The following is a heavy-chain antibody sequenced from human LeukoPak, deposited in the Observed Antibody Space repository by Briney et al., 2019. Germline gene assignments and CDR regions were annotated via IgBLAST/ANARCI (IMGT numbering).Heavy chain of an antibody. CDR1: GFPFSSYA. V-gene: IGHV3-23*01. CDR2: ISGRGDLE. CDR3: AREGDFWSGYPIDHYYYMDV. J-gene: IGHJ6*03. D-gene: IGHD3-3*01. Sequence: GGSLRLSYSASGFPFSSYAMTWVRQAPGKGLEWVSTISGRGDLEFYTESVEGRFTISRDHSKNTVHLQMDSLRAEDTAIYYCAREGDFWSGYPIDHYYYMDVWGKGTTVTVTS.